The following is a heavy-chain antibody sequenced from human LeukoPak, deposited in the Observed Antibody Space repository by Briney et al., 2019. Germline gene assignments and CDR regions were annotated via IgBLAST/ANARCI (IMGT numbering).Heavy chain of an antibody. D-gene: IGHD2-2*01. V-gene: IGHV4-39*01. CDR3: ARRPSKISAMRFRYYMDV. J-gene: IGHJ6*03. CDR1: GGSISSSSYY. Sequence: SETLSLTCTVPGGSISSSSYYWGWIRQPPGKGLEWIGSIYYSGSTYYNPSLKSRVTISVDTSKNQFSLKLSSVTAADTAVYYCARRPSKISAMRFRYYMDVWGKGPRSPSP. CDR2: IYYSGST.